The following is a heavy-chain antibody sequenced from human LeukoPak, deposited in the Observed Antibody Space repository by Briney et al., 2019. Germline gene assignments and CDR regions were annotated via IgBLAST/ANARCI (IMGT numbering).Heavy chain of an antibody. Sequence: SETLSLTCSVSGASMSGNYWSWIRQPPGKGLEWIGYIYYSGSTYYNPSLKSRVTISVDTSKNQFSLKLSSVTAADTAVYYCATYYYGSGSFDYWGQGTLVTVSS. D-gene: IGHD3-10*01. CDR2: IYYSGST. CDR3: ATYYYGSGSFDY. J-gene: IGHJ4*02. CDR1: GASMSGNY. V-gene: IGHV4-59*06.